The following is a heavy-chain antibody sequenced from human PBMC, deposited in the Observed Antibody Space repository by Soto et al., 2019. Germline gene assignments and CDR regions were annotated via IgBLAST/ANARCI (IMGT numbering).Heavy chain of an antibody. CDR2: ISSSSRDT. D-gene: IGHD3-22*01. Sequence: QRRLVESGGGLVKPGGSLRLSCAASGFNFSDYYMTWVRQAPGKGLEWISYISSSSRDTEYADPVKGRCLISRDNARRSLYLQMNSLRVEDTAIYYCARWLEVLTTSDSWGQGTLVTVSP. J-gene: IGHJ4*02. V-gene: IGHV3-11*06. CDR3: ARWLEVLTTSDS. CDR1: GFNFSDYY.